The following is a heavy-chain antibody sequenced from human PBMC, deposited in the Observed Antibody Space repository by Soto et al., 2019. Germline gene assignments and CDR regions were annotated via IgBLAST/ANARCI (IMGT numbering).Heavy chain of an antibody. CDR3: PSPGYSNYDSDY. CDR1: GFTLSGSV. J-gene: IGHJ4*02. CDR2: IRSRSNGYAT. D-gene: IGHD5-12*01. V-gene: IGHV3-73*01. Sequence: PGGSLRLSCAASGFTLSGSVIYWVRQASGKGLEWVGRIRSRSNGYATAYAASVRGRFTISRDDSKNTAYLQMDSLKTEDTAVYYCPSPGYSNYDSDYWGQGTLVTVSS.